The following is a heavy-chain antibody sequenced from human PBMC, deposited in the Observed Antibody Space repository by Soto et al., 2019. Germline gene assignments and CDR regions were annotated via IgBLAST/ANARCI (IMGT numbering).Heavy chain of an antibody. CDR3: ARELEYNWNYGVWFDP. CDR1: GGTFSSYA. V-gene: IGHV1-69*01. CDR2: IIPIFGTA. D-gene: IGHD1-7*01. Sequence: QVQLVQSGAEVKKPGSSVKVSCKASGGTFSSYAISWVRQAPGQGLEWMGGIIPIFGTANYAQKFQGRVTITADESTSTDYMELSSLRSEDTAVYYCARELEYNWNYGVWFDPWGKGTMVTVSS. J-gene: IGHJ5*02.